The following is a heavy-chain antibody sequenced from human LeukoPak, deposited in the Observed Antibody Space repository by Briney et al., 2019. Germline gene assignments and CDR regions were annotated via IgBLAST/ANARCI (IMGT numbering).Heavy chain of an antibody. V-gene: IGHV4-39*07. D-gene: IGHD5-12*01. CDR3: ARVEESGYDYRGWFDP. Sequence: SETLSLTCTVSGGSISSYYWGWIRQPPGKGLECIGTIYYTGNTYYNPSLKSRVTISVDTSNNHFSLTLSSVTAADTAVYYCARVEESGYDYRGWFDPWGQGTLVTVSS. CDR1: GGSISSYY. CDR2: IYYTGNT. J-gene: IGHJ5*02.